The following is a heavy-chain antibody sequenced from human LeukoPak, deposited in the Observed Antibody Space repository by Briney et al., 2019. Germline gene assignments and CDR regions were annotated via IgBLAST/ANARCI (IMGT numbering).Heavy chain of an antibody. V-gene: IGHV4-30-4*01. D-gene: IGHD2-2*01. J-gene: IGHJ4*02. CDR1: GGSISSGDYY. Sequence: PSETLSLTCTVSGGSISSGDYYWSWIRQPPGKGLEWIGYIYYSGSTYYNPSLKSRVTISVDTSKNQFSLKLSSVTAADTAVYYCARAHGLGYCSSTSCPRKNTLDYWGQGTLVTVSS. CDR2: IYYSGST. CDR3: ARAHGLGYCSSTSCPRKNTLDY.